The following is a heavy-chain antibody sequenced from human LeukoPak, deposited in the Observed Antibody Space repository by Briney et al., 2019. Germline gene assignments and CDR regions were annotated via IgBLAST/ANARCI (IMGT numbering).Heavy chain of an antibody. CDR3: AELGITMIGGV. CDR1: GFTFSSYS. V-gene: IGHV3-48*03. J-gene: IGHJ6*04. D-gene: IGHD3-10*02. CDR2: ISSSGSTI. Sequence: GGSPRLSCEASGFTFSSYSMNWVRQAPGKGLEWVSYISSSGSTIYYADSVKGRFTISRDNAKNSLYLQMNSLRAEDTAVYYCAELGITMIGGVWGKGTTVTISS.